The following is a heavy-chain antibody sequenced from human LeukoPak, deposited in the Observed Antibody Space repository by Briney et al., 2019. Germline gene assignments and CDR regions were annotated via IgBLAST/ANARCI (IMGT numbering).Heavy chain of an antibody. CDR3: ARGSRFHPQNWFDP. Sequence: ASVKVSCKASGYTFIDYYIHWVRQAPGQGLEWMGGVGPNTGGTYYAQTFQGRVTMTSAASISTVYMDLTSLTYAATAVYYCARGSRFHPQNWFDPWGQGTLITVSS. CDR2: VGPNTGGT. V-gene: IGHV1-2*02. CDR1: GYTFIDYY. D-gene: IGHD3-10*01. J-gene: IGHJ5*02.